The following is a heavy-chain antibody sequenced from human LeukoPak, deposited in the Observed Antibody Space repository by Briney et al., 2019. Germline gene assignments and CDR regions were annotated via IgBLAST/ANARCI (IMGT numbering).Heavy chain of an antibody. CDR1: GFTFSSYG. J-gene: IGHJ4*02. V-gene: IGHV3-33*01. CDR3: AREGNSGYDWSY. Sequence: GGSLRLSCAASGFTFSSYGMHWVRQCPGKGLEWVAVIWYDGSNKHYADSVKGRFTISRDNSKNTLYLQMNSLRAEDTAVYYCAREGNSGYDWSYWGQGTLVTVSS. D-gene: IGHD5-12*01. CDR2: IWYDGSNK.